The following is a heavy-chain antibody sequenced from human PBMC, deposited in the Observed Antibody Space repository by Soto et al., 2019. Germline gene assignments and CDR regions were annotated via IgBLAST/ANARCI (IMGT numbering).Heavy chain of an antibody. CDR3: ARGRSWFDP. V-gene: IGHV4-34*01. CDR2: INHSGST. CDR1: GGSFSGYY. J-gene: IGHJ5*02. Sequence: SETLSLTCAVYGGSFSGYYWSWIRQPPGKGLEWIGEINHSGSTNYNPSLKSRVTISVDTSKNQFSLKLSSVTAADTAVYYCARGRSWFDPWGQGTLVTVSS.